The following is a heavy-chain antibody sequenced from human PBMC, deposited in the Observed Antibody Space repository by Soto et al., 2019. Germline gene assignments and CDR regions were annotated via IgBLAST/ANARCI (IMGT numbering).Heavy chain of an antibody. CDR1: GGTFTSYA. V-gene: IGHV1-69*01. CDR3: AKDRGTQMHLFVWGS. CDR2: IIPIFAST. J-gene: IGHJ5*02. Sequence: QVQLVQSGAEIKKPGSSVKVSCKASGGTFTSYAFSWVRQAPGQGLEWMGGIIPIFASTNYPQKFQGRVTITADESTSTVYMDLTSLRSEDTAVYYCAKDRGTQMHLFVWGSWGQGTLVTVSS. D-gene: IGHD3-16*01.